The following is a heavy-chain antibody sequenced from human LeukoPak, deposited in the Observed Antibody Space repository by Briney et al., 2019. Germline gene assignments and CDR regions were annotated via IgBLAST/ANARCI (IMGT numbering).Heavy chain of an antibody. V-gene: IGHV3-74*01. J-gene: IGHJ4*02. D-gene: IGHD2-15*01. CDR2: INNDGRST. CDR1: GFTFSCYW. Sequence: AGSLRLSCASSGFTFSCYWMHWVRQAPAKGLVWVSRINNDGRSTSYAGSVKGRFTISRDNAKNNLYLQMNSLRAEDTAVYYCARDNEYCTGGTCRLDYWGQGALVTVSS. CDR3: ARDNEYCTGGTCRLDY.